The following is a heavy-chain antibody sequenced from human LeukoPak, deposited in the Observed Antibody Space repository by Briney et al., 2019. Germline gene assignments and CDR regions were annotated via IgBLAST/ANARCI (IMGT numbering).Heavy chain of an antibody. V-gene: IGHV4-34*01. J-gene: IGHJ4*02. CDR1: GGSFSGYY. CDR3: AIPTDRWRIGY. CDR2: INHSGST. Sequence: KASETLSLTCAVYGGSFSGYYWSWIRQPPGKGLEWIGEINHSGSTNYNPSLKSRVTISVDTSKNQFSLKLSSVTAADTAVYYCAIPTDRWRIGYWGQGTLVTVSS. D-gene: IGHD4-17*01.